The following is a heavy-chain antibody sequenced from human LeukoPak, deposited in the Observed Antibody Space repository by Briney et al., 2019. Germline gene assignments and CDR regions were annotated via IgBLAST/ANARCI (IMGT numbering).Heavy chain of an antibody. V-gene: IGHV3-7*01. Sequence: PGGSLRLSCAASTVTFSSYWMSWVRQAPGKGLEWVANINQDGSEKYHVDSVQGRFTISRDNAKKSLYLQMNSLTAEDTAVYYCGRCPSWGVGNDYWGQGTLVTVSS. D-gene: IGHD1-26*01. CDR3: GRCPSWGVGNDY. CDR2: INQDGSEK. J-gene: IGHJ4*02. CDR1: TVTFSSYW.